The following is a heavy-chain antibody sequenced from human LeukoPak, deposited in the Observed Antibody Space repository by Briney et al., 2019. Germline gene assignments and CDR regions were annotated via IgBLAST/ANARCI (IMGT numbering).Heavy chain of an antibody. CDR1: GYTFTSYG. V-gene: IGHV1-18*01. CDR2: ISAYNGNT. Sequence: GESLKISCKGSGYTFTSYGISWVRQAPGQGLEWMGWISAYNGNTNYAQKLQGRVTMTTDTSTSTAYMELRSLRSDDTAVYYCARDSYVVATLRHFDYWGQGTLVTVSS. D-gene: IGHD5-12*01. J-gene: IGHJ4*02. CDR3: ARDSYVVATLRHFDY.